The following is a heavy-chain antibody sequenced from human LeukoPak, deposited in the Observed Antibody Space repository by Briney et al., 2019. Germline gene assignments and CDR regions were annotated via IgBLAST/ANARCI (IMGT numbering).Heavy chain of an antibody. V-gene: IGHV3-72*01. CDR2: TKNKVNGYST. D-gene: IGHD2-15*01. CDR1: GFIFSDHY. J-gene: IGHJ3*02. Sequence: PGGSLRLSCVASGFIFSDHYMDWVRQAPGKGLEWVGRTKNKVNGYSTIYAASVKGRFTISRDNAKNTLYPQMNSLRAEDTAVYYCAREGVDYSADAFDIWGQGTMVTVSS. CDR3: AREGVDYSADAFDI.